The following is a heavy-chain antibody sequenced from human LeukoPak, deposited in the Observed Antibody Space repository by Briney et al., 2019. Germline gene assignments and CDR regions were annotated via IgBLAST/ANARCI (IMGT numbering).Heavy chain of an antibody. CDR3: ARDPAFSSWFDP. CDR1: GYTFTGYY. Sequence: AXVKVSCKASGYTFTGYYMHWVRQAPGQGLEWMGWINPNSGGTNYAQKFQGRVTMTRDASISTAYMELSRLRSDDTAVYYCARDPAFSSWFDPWGQGTLVTVSS. J-gene: IGHJ5*02. CDR2: INPNSGGT. V-gene: IGHV1-2*02.